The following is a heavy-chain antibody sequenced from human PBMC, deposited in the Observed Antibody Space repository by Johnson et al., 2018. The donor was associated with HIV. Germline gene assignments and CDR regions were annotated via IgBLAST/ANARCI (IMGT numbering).Heavy chain of an antibody. V-gene: IGHV3-30-3*01. CDR2: ISYDGSNK. CDR1: GLTFSSYA. D-gene: IGHD6-13*01. Sequence: QVQLVESGGGVVQPGGSLRLSCAASGLTFSSYAMHWVRQAPGKGLEWVAVISYDGSNKYYADSVKGRFTISRDNSKNTLYLQMNSLRAEDTAVYYCARGGIAAAGDAFDIWGQGTMVTVSS. CDR3: ARGGIAAAGDAFDI. J-gene: IGHJ3*02.